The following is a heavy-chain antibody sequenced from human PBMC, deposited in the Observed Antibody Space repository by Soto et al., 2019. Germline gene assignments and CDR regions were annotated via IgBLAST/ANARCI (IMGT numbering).Heavy chain of an antibody. CDR1: GYTFTGYY. J-gene: IGHJ6*03. D-gene: IGHD2-2*01. Sequence: ASVKVSCKASGYTFTGYYMHWVRQAPGQGLEWMGWINPNSGGTNYAQKFQGWVTMTRDTSISTAYMELSRLRSDDTAVYYCARERNAAMDYYYMDVWGKGTTVTV. V-gene: IGHV1-2*04. CDR3: ARERNAAMDYYYMDV. CDR2: INPNSGGT.